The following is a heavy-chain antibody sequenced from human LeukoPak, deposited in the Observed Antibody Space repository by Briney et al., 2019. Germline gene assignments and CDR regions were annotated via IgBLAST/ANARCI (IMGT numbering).Heavy chain of an antibody. CDR1: GGSISSYY. CDR2: IYYSGST. CDR3: ARRRSGSSPPHAFDI. V-gene: IGHV4-59*01. J-gene: IGHJ3*02. D-gene: IGHD1-26*01. Sequence: SETLSLTCTVSGGSISSYYWSWIRQPPGKGLEWIGYIYYSGSTNYNPSLKGRVTISVDTSKNQFSLKLSSVTAADTAVYYCARRRSGSSPPHAFDIWGQGTMVTVSS.